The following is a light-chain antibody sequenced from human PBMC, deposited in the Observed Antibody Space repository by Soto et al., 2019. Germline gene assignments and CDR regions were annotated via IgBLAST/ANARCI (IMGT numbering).Light chain of an antibody. CDR2: EVS. V-gene: IGLV2-8*01. CDR1: SSDVGGHNY. J-gene: IGLJ3*02. Sequence: QSALTQSPSASGSPGQSVTISCTGTSSDVGGHNYVSWYQHHPGKAPKLIIYEVSKRPSGVPDRFSGSKSGNTASLTVSCRQPEDEAVYYCSSTAGNNTLVFGGGTKLTVL. CDR3: SSTAGNNTLV.